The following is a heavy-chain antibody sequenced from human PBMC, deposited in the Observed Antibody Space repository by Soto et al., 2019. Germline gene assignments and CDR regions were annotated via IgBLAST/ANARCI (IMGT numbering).Heavy chain of an antibody. D-gene: IGHD3-9*01. V-gene: IGHV3-9*01. J-gene: IGHJ6*02. CDR3: AKDLTPWATDILTGYPYGYGMDV. Sequence: EVQLVESGGGLVQPGRSLRLSCAAFGFTFDDHAMHWVRQAPGKGLEWVSGISWNSGSIGYADSVKGRFTISRDNAKNSLYLQMNSLRAEDTALYYCAKDLTPWATDILTGYPYGYGMDVWGQGTTVTVSS. CDR1: GFTFDDHA. CDR2: ISWNSGSI.